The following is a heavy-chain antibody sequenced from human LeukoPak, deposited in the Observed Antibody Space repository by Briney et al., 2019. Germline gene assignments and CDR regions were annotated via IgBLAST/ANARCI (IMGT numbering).Heavy chain of an antibody. V-gene: IGHV5-51*01. CDR2: IYPGDSDT. CDR1: GYSFTSYW. J-gene: IGHJ3*02. CDR3: ARQQWGDTYYYDSSGSRDAFDI. D-gene: IGHD3-22*01. Sequence: GESLKISCKGSGYSFTSYWIGWVRQMPGKGLEWMGIIYPGDSDTRYSPSFQGQGTISADKSISTAYLQWSSLKASDTAMYYCARQQWGDTYYYDSSGSRDAFDIWGQGTMVTVSS.